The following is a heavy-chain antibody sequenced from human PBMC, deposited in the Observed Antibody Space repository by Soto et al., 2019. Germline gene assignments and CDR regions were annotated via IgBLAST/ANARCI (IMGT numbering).Heavy chain of an antibody. CDR3: TRGLASGDY. V-gene: IGHV1-46*03. CDR2: INHNGGST. CDR1: GYIFTNFY. Sequence: QVQLVQPGAEVKKPGASVKFSCKASGYIFTNFYIHWVRQAPGQGLEWIGIINHNGGSTNYAQNFQGRVTMTRDTSTSTVYMHLSSLRSEDTAVYYCTRGLASGDYWGQGTLITVSS. D-gene: IGHD6-6*01. J-gene: IGHJ4*02.